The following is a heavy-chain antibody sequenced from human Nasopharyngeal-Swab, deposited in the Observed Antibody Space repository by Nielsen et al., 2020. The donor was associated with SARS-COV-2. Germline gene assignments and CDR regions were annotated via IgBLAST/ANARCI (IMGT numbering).Heavy chain of an antibody. J-gene: IGHJ5*02. CDR2: ISYSGSS. V-gene: IGHV4-59*12. D-gene: IGHD4-17*01. CDR3: ARGTRTVFDP. Sequence: SQTLSLTCGVSGASISTYYWSWIRQTPGTGLESIGCISYSGSSNYNPALKSRVTISVDTSKNQFSLKLSSVTAADTAVYYCARGTRTVFDPWGQGTLVTVSS. CDR1: GASISTYY.